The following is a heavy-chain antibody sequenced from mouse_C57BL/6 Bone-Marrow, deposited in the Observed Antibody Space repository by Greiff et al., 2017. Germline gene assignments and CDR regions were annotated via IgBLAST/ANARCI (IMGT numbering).Heavy chain of an antibody. CDR3: ATYYGSWFAY. Sequence: VQLVESGGGLVKPGGSLKLSCAASGFTFSDYGMHWVRQAPEKGLEWVAYISSGSSIIYYADTVKGRFTISRDNAKNTLFMQMTSLRSEDTAVYYCATYYGSWFAYWGQGTLVTVSA. J-gene: IGHJ3*01. CDR2: ISSGSSII. D-gene: IGHD1-1*01. V-gene: IGHV5-17*01. CDR1: GFTFSDYG.